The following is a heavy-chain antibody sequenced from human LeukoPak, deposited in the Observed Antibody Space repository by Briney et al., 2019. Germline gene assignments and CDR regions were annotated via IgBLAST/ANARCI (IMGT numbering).Heavy chain of an antibody. CDR1: GYTLTNFW. CDR2: IFVGGSDT. V-gene: IGHV5-51*01. D-gene: IGHD2-2*01. J-gene: IGHJ4*02. CDR3: AYSRGIYCSSARCALVDY. Sequence: GESLKISCKGSGYTLTNFWIGWVRQMPGKGLEWMGIIFVGGSDTRYSPSFQGQVTISADRSIRTAYLQWSSLKASDTAMYYCAYSRGIYCSSARCALVDYWGQGTLVTVSS.